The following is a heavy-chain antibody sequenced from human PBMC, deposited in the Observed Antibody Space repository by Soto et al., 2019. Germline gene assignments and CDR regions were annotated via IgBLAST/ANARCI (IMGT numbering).Heavy chain of an antibody. D-gene: IGHD3-16*01. V-gene: IGHV3-23*01. J-gene: IGHJ6*03. CDR1: GFTFSSYA. Sequence: EVQLLESGGGLVQPGGSLRLSCAASGFTFSSYAMSWVRQAPGKGLEWVSAISGSGGSTYYADSVKGRFTISRDNSKNTLYLQMYSLRAEDTTVYYCAKAFSPHKDLRLLYYYYMDVWGKGTTVTVSS. CDR2: ISGSGGST. CDR3: AKAFSPHKDLRLLYYYYMDV.